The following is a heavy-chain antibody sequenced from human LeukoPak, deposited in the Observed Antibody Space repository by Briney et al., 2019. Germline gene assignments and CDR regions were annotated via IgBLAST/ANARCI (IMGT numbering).Heavy chain of an antibody. CDR2: IYPGDSDT. Sequence: PGGTLRLSCKGSGYSFSSYWIGWVRQMPGKGLEWMGIIYPGDSDTRYSPSFQGQVTMSADKSISTAYLQWSSLKASDTAMYYCARPHSGYAGYRDVCGKGTTGTVSS. CDR3: ARPHSGYAGYRDV. CDR1: GYSFSSYW. D-gene: IGHD5-12*01. V-gene: IGHV5-51*01. J-gene: IGHJ6*03.